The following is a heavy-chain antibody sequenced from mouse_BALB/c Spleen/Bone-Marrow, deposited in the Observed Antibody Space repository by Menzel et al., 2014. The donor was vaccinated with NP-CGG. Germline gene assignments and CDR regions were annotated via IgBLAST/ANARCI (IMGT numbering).Heavy chain of an antibody. CDR3: ARSYYDGSSFAY. V-gene: IGHV1-4*01. CDR2: INPSTGYT. Sequence: QVQLQQSGAELAKPGASVKMSCKASGYTFTSYRMHWVKQRPGQGLEWIGYINPSTGYTEYNQKLKDKATLTADKSSSTAYMQLSSLTSEDSAVYCCARSYYDGSSFAYWGQGTLVTVSA. D-gene: IGHD1-1*01. J-gene: IGHJ3*01. CDR1: GYTFTSYR.